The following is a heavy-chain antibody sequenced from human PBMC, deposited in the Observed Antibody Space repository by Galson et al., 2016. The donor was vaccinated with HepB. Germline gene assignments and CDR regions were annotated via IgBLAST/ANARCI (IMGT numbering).Heavy chain of an antibody. D-gene: IGHD3-9*01. V-gene: IGHV3-7*01. Sequence: SLRLSCAASGFTFFDYWMTWVRQAPGKGLEWVANIKRDGNETYYVDSVKGRFTISRDNAKNSLYLQMNSLRAEDTAVYFCAVDIYPTSLTAYYDAFDIWGQGTRVTVSS. CDR3: AVDIYPTSLTAYYDAFDI. CDR1: GFTFFDYW. J-gene: IGHJ3*02. CDR2: IKRDGNET.